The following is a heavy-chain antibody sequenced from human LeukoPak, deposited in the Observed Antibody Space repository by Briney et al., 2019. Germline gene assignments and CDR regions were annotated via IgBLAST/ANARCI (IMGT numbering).Heavy chain of an antibody. D-gene: IGHD2-2*01. Sequence: GGSLRLSCAASGFTFSSYAMSWVRQAPGKGLEWVSGISGSGGSTYYADSVKGRFTISRDISKNTLYLQMNSLRAEDTAVYYCARMGRYCSSTSCYPRYGMDVWGQGTTVTVSS. CDR1: GFTFSSYA. V-gene: IGHV3-23*01. J-gene: IGHJ6*02. CDR3: ARMGRYCSSTSCYPRYGMDV. CDR2: ISGSGGST.